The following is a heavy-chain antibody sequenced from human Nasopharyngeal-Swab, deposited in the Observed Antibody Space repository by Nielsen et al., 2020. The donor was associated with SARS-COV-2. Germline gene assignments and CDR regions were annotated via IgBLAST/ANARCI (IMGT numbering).Heavy chain of an antibody. V-gene: IGHV3-23*01. CDR1: GFTFSSYA. J-gene: IGHJ4*02. CDR2: ISGSGGST. D-gene: IGHD3-9*01. CDR3: AKDGTKYDILTGLDY. Sequence: GGSLRLSCAASGFTFSSYAMSWVRQAPGKGLDWVSAISGSGGSTYYADSVKGRFTTSRDNSKNTLYLQMNSLRAEDTAVYYCAKDGTKYDILTGLDYWGQGTLVTVSS.